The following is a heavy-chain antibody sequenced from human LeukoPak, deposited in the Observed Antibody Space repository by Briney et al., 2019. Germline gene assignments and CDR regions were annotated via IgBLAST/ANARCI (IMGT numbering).Heavy chain of an antibody. V-gene: IGHV3-30*18. CDR1: GFTFSSYG. CDR2: ISYDGSNK. CDR3: AKGGGDGYR. Sequence: GRSLRLSCAASGFTFSSYGMHWVRQAPGKGLEWVAVISYDGSNKYYADSVKGRFTISGDNSKNTLYLQMNSLRAEDTAVYYCAKGGGDGYRWGQGTLVTVSS. J-gene: IGHJ4*02. D-gene: IGHD5-24*01.